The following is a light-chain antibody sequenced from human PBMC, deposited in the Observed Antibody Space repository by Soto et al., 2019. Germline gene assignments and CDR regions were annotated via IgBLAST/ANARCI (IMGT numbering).Light chain of an antibody. CDR2: GAS. J-gene: IGKJ1*01. CDR3: QQYGSSPGT. V-gene: IGKV3-20*01. Sequence: EIVLAQSPGTLSLSSGEGATLSCRASQSVSSSYLAWYQQKPGQAPRLLIYGASSRATGIPDRFSGSGSGTDFTLTISRLEPEDFAVHYCQQYGSSPGTFGQGTKVDIK. CDR1: QSVSSSY.